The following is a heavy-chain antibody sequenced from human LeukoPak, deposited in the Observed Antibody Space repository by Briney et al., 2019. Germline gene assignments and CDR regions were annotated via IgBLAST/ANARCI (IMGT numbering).Heavy chain of an antibody. CDR2: ISSSSSYI. V-gene: IGHV3-21*01. CDR3: ASEPYSGSQTVYFDY. CDR1: GFTFSSYS. Sequence: PGGSLRLSCAASGFTFSSYSMNWVRQAPGKGLEWVSSISSSSSYIYYADSVKGRFTISRDNAKNSLYLQMNSLRAEDTAVYYCASEPYSGSQTVYFDYWGQGTLVTVSS. D-gene: IGHD1-26*01. J-gene: IGHJ4*02.